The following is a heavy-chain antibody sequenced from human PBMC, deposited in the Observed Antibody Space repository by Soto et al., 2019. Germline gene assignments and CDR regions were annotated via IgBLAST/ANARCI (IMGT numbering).Heavy chain of an antibody. J-gene: IGHJ3*02. V-gene: IGHV1-69*01. CDR3: ARYCSGGSCYGVSFDI. CDR2: IIPIFGTE. CDR1: GGTFSSYA. D-gene: IGHD2-15*01. Sequence: QVQLVQSGAEVKKPGSSVKVSCKASGGTFSSYAISWVRQAPGQGLEWMGGIIPIFGTENYAQKFQGRVTITADESTSTAYMELSSLRSEDTAVYYCARYCSGGSCYGVSFDIWGQGTMVTVSS.